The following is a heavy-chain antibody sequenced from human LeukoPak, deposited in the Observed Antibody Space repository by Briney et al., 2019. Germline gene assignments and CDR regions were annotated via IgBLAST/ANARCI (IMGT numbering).Heavy chain of an antibody. CDR3: ARRGESTTYGDYRFDY. CDR2: ISGSSGLT. Sequence: PGGSLRLSCAASGFTFSTYAMHWVRQAPGRGLEWVSAISGSSGLTYYADSVKGRFTISRDNSKNTLFLQMNSLRAEDTAVYYCARRGESTTYGDYRFDYWGQGTLVTVSS. D-gene: IGHD4-17*01. J-gene: IGHJ4*02. CDR1: GFTFSTYA. V-gene: IGHV3-23*01.